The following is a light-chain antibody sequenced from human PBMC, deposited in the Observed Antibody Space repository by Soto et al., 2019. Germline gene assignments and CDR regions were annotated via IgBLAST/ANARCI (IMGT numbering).Light chain of an antibody. CDR2: DAS. J-gene: IGKJ1*01. Sequence: DIQMTQSPSTLSASVGDRVTITCRASQSVFSWLAWYQQKPGQAPKLLIYDASTFEGGVPSRFSGSGSGTEFTLTIGGLQPDDFATYHCQQYTSFSWSFGQGTKVEVK. CDR3: QQYTSFSWS. CDR1: QSVFSW. V-gene: IGKV1-5*01.